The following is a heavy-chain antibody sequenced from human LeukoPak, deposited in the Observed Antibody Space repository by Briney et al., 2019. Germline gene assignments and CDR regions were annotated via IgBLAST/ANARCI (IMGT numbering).Heavy chain of an antibody. CDR2: IYSGGST. J-gene: IGHJ5*02. D-gene: IGHD3-10*01. V-gene: IGHV3-66*01. CDR3: ARVIRHWFDP. Sequence: PGGSLRLSCAASGFTVSSNYMSWVRQAPGKGLAWVSVIYSGGSTYHADSVKGRFTISRDNSKNTLNLKTNSLRAEDTAVYYCARVIRHWFDPWGQGTLVTVSS. CDR1: GFTVSSNY.